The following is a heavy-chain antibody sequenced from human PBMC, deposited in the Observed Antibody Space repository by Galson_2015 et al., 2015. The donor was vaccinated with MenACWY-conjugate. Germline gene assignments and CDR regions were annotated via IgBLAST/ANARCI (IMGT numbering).Heavy chain of an antibody. CDR2: INQDGSEK. CDR1: GFTFSSNW. V-gene: IGHV3-7*03. CDR3: ARLPAGSEIRYFYGMDV. J-gene: IGHJ6*02. Sequence: SLRLSCAASGFTFSSNWMSWVRQAPGGGLEWVANINQDGSEKYYVDSMKGRFTISRDDAKNSLYLQMNSLRAEDTAVYYCARLPAGSEIRYFYGMDVWGQGTTVTVSS. D-gene: IGHD5-24*01.